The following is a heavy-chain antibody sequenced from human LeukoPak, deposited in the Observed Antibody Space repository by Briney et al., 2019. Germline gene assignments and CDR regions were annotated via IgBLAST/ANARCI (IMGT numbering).Heavy chain of an antibody. CDR3: ARRGAYCGGDCYFDY. CDR2: IYHSGST. J-gene: IGHJ4*02. CDR1: GYSISSGYY. V-gene: IGHV4-38-2*01. Sequence: SETLSLTCAVSGYSISSGYYWGWIRQPPGKGVEWIGSIYHSGSTYYNPCLKSRVTISVDTSKNQFSLKLSFVTAADTAVYYCARRGAYCGGDCYFDYWGQGTLVTVSS. D-gene: IGHD2-21*01.